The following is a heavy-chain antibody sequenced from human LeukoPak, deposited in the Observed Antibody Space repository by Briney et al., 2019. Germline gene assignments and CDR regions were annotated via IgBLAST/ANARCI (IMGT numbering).Heavy chain of an antibody. CDR2: VNPTGGGT. Sequence: ASVKVSCKASGFTFPTYYIHWVRQAPGHPLEWIGVVNPTGGGTTYAQNFQDRVPMTRDTSTSPYHLERSTLTFGDTAVYYCARVALSPGGYNYFDYWGQGTLVTVSS. CDR3: ARVALSPGGYNYFDY. J-gene: IGHJ4*02. CDR1: GFTFPTYY. V-gene: IGHV1-46*01. D-gene: IGHD3-22*01.